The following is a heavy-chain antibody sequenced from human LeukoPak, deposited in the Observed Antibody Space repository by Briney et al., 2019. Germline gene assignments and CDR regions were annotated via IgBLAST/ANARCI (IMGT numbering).Heavy chain of an antibody. V-gene: IGHV3-23*01. CDR3: ARKSSISTSHPEDC. CDR2: ITNLGVGS. D-gene: IGHD1-26*01. Sequence: TGGSLRLSCAASGFTFNYYAMTWVRQAPGKGLQWVSSITNLGVGSYYADSVKGRFTIYRDNSKNTLYLQMNSLRVEDTAVCYCARKSSISTSHPEDCWGQGTLVTVSS. CDR1: GFTFNYYA. J-gene: IGHJ4*02.